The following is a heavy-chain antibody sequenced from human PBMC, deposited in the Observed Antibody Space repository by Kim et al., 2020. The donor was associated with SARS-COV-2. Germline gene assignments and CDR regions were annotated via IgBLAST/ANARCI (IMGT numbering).Heavy chain of an antibody. CDR2: INAGNGNT. V-gene: IGHV1-3*01. Sequence: ASVKVSCKASGYTFTSYAMHWVRQAPGQRLEWMGWINAGNGNTKYSQKFQGRVTITRDTSASTAYMELSSLRSEDTAVYYCARGLWGIVPAAIGAYWGQGTLVTVSS. CDR1: GYTFTSYA. D-gene: IGHD2-2*01. CDR3: ARGLWGIVPAAIGAY. J-gene: IGHJ4*02.